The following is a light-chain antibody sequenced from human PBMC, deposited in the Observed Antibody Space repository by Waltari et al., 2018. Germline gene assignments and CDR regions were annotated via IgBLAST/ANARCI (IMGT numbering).Light chain of an antibody. J-gene: IGKJ1*01. V-gene: IGKV4-1*01. CDR1: QSVLYSSNNKNY. Sequence: DIVMTQSPDSLAVSLGERATINCKSSQSVLYSSNNKNYLAWYRQKPGQPPKLLNYWASTRESGVPDRFSGSGSGTDFTLTISRLQAEDVAVYYCQQYYSFPQTFGQGTKVEIK. CDR2: WAS. CDR3: QQYYSFPQT.